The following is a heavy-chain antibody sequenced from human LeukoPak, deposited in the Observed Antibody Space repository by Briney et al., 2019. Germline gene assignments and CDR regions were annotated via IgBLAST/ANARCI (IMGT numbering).Heavy chain of an antibody. CDR1: GGSISRNSYY. Sequence: KTSETLSLTCTVFGGSISRNSYYWGWIRQPPGKGLEWIGNIYYSGNTFYNPSLESRVTISLDTSKNQFSLKLSSVTAADTAVYYCARANTVHYYFDYWGQGTLVTVSS. CDR2: IYYSGNT. V-gene: IGHV4-39*07. J-gene: IGHJ4*02. CDR3: ARANTVHYYFDY. D-gene: IGHD4-11*01.